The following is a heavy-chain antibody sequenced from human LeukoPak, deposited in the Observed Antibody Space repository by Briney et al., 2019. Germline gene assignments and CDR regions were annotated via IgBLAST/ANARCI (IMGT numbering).Heavy chain of an antibody. CDR2: IRYDGSNK. CDR3: ANAIAVAGTVY. D-gene: IGHD6-19*01. CDR1: GFTFSADG. V-gene: IGHV3-30*02. Sequence: PGRTLRLSCAASGFTFSADGMQWVSQAPGKGREWGAFIRYDGSNKYYADSVKGRFTISRDNSKNTLYLQMNSLRAEDTAVYYCANAIAVAGTVYWGQGTLVTVSS. J-gene: IGHJ4*02.